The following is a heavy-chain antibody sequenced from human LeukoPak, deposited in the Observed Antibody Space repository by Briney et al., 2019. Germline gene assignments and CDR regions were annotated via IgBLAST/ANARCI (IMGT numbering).Heavy chain of an antibody. CDR3: ASGLNYYDSSGSKLI. D-gene: IGHD3-22*01. CDR1: GFTFSSYS. V-gene: IGHV3-21*01. J-gene: IGHJ4*02. Sequence: GSLRLSCAASGFTFSSYSMNWVRQAPGKGLEWVSSISSSSSYIYYADSVKGRFTISRDNAKNSLYLQINSLRAEDTAVYYCASGLNYYDSSGSKLIWGQGTLVTVSS. CDR2: ISSSSSYI.